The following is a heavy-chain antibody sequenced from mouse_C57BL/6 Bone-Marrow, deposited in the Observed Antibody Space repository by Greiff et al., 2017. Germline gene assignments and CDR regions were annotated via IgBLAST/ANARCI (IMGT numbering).Heavy chain of an antibody. CDR3: ADSSGYVD. V-gene: IGHV1-82*01. Sequence: QVQLKESGPELVKPGASVKISCKASGYAFSSSWMNWVKQRPGKGLEWIGRIYPGDGDTNYNGKFKGKATLTADKSSSTAYMQLSSLTSEDSAVYFCADSSGYVDWGQGTLVTVSA. CDR1: GYAFSSSW. CDR2: IYPGDGDT. J-gene: IGHJ3*01. D-gene: IGHD3-2*02.